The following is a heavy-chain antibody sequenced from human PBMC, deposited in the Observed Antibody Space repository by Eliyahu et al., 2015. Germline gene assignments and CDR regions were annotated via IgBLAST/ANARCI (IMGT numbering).Heavy chain of an antibody. J-gene: IGHJ4*02. V-gene: IGHV3-74*01. CDR2: IDTDGSST. Sequence: EVQLVESGGGLAQPGGSLRLSCAASGFTFSRDWMHWVRQAPGKGLAWVSRIDTDGSSTSYADSVKGRFTISRDNAKNTVYLQMDSLRVEDTAVYYCVRDPHYEAILFDYWGQGTLVTVSS. D-gene: IGHD3-9*01. CDR3: VRDPHYEAILFDY. CDR1: GFTFSRDW.